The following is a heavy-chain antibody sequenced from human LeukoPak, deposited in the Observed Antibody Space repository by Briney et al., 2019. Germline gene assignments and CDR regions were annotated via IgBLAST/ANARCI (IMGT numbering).Heavy chain of an antibody. CDR3: ASSNYGSGSYEVGY. CDR2: IWYDGNNK. CDR1: GFTFSSYG. D-gene: IGHD3-10*01. Sequence: GRSLRLSCAASGFTFSSYGMHWVRQAPGKGLEWVAVIWYDGNNKYYADSVKGRFTISRDNSKNTLYLQMNSLRAEDTAVYYYASSNYGSGSYEVGYWGQGTLVTVSS. J-gene: IGHJ4*02. V-gene: IGHV3-33*01.